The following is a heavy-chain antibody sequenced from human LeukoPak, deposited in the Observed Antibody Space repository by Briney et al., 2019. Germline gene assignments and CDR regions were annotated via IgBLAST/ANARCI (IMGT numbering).Heavy chain of an antibody. D-gene: IGHD3-16*02. J-gene: IGHJ4*02. CDR2: IKSEVDGATR. V-gene: IGHV3-15*01. CDR1: GLIFSNCW. Sequence: GGSLRLSCAASGLIFSNCWMTWVRQAPGKGLEWVGRIKSEVDGATRDYAAPVRGRFTLTRDDSRNTLYLQMNSLKTEDTAFYYCTTDIPFTSGGAIAYWGQGTLVTVSS. CDR3: TTDIPFTSGGAIAY.